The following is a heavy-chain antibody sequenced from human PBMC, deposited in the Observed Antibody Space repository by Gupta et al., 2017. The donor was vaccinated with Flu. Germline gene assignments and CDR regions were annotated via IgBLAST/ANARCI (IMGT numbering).Heavy chain of an antibody. V-gene: IGHV3-30*18. Sequence: QERLLESGGGVVQPGRSLRLSCAASGFSFRYYVMHWVRQAPGKGLEWVAVISHDGTNYYQKDSVKGRFTISRDKSKSTLYLHMSSLRTEDTAVYYCAKDWRWDNNNFGMNVWGQGTTVTVSS. J-gene: IGHJ6*02. CDR3: AKDWRWDNNNFGMNV. CDR2: ISHDGTNY. D-gene: IGHD1-26*01. CDR1: GFSFRYYV.